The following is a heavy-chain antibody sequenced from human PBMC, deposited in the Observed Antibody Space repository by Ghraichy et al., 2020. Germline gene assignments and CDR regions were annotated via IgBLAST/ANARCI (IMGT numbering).Heavy chain of an antibody. CDR3: ARDVRGAFDI. CDR2: IKSDGSST. CDR1: GFTFSNYW. J-gene: IGHJ3*02. Sequence: GGSLRLSCAASGFTFSNYWMHWVRQTPGQGLVWVSGIKSDGSSTRYADSVKGRVTISRDNDKNTLYLQMSSLRAEDTAVYYCARDVRGAFDIWGRGTMVIVSS. V-gene: IGHV3-74*01.